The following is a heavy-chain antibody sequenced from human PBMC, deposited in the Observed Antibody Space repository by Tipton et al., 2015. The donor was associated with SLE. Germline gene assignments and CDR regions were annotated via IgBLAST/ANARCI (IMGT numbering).Heavy chain of an antibody. D-gene: IGHD3-22*01. CDR3: AKRSGNYYDRDDALDI. J-gene: IGHJ3*02. V-gene: IGHV3-23*01. CDR2: ISGSGGST. Sequence: SLRLSCAASGFTFSSYAMSWVRQAPGKGLEWVSAISGSGGSTYYADSVKGRFTISRDNSKNALYLQMNILRPKDTAVYYCAKRSGNYYDRDDALDIWGKGTMVSVSS. CDR1: GFTFSSYA.